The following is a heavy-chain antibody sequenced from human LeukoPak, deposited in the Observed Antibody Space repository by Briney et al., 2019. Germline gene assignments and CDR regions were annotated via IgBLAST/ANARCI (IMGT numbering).Heavy chain of an antibody. CDR3: SRKMGAFDY. D-gene: IGHD1-26*01. CDR1: GDSVSSYGAA. Sequence: SQTLSLTCAISGDSVSSYGAAWNWIRQSPSRGLEWLGGTYFSSTWYSDYAAFVKGRITISPDTSKNQVSLQLNSVTPEDTAIYYCSRKMGAFDYWGQGTLVTVSS. J-gene: IGHJ4*02. CDR2: TYFSSTWYS. V-gene: IGHV6-1*01.